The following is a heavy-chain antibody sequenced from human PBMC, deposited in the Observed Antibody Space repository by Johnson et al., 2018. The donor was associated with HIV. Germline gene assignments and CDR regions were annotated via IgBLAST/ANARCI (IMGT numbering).Heavy chain of an antibody. Sequence: VQLVESGGGLIQPGGSLRLSCAASGFTVSSNYMSWVRQPPGKGLEWVSVLYADGRTYYADSVKGRFTVSSDYSENTLYLQMNSLTAEDTAVYYWATKGVRDYVRGLRGLRWAMWG. CDR2: LYADGRT. CDR3: ATKGVRDYVRGLRGLRWAM. D-gene: IGHD3-10*02. CDR1: GFTVSSNY. V-gene: IGHV3-53*01. J-gene: IGHJ1*01.